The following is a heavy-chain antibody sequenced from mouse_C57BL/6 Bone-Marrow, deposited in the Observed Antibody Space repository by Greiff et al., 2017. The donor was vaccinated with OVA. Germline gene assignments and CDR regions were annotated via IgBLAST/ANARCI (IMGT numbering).Heavy chain of an antibody. CDR3: APDYAPFDY. J-gene: IGHJ2*01. Sequence: VQLQESGAELARPGASVKMSCKASGYTFTSYTMHWVKQRPGQGLEWIGYINPSSGYTKYNQKFKDKATLTADKSSSTAYMQLSSLTSEDSAVDYCAPDYAPFDYWGQGTTLTVSS. V-gene: IGHV1-4*01. CDR1: GYTFTSYT. CDR2: INPSSGYT. D-gene: IGHD1-1*02.